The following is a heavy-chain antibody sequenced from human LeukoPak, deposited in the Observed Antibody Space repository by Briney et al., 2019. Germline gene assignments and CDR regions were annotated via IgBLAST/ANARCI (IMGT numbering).Heavy chain of an antibody. Sequence: GGSLRLSCAASGFTFSSYAMHWVRQAPGKGLEWVAVISYDGSNKYYADSVKGRFTISRDNSKNTLYLQMNSLRAEDTAVYYCATGNDYGDYGQYWGQGTLVTVS. J-gene: IGHJ4*02. CDR3: ATGNDYGDYGQY. CDR2: ISYDGSNK. D-gene: IGHD4-17*01. V-gene: IGHV3-30-3*01. CDR1: GFTFSSYA.